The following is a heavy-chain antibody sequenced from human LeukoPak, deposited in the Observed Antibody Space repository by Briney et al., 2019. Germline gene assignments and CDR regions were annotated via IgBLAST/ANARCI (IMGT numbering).Heavy chain of an antibody. D-gene: IGHD2-21*01. J-gene: IGHJ5*02. CDR3: ARGAGEGFDP. CDR1: GFTFSTYD. Sequence: GGSLGLSCAASGFTFSTYDMHWVRQATGKGLEWVSGIGTGGDTYYSSSVKGRFTISRENAENSLYLQMNSLRAGDTAVYSCARGAGEGFDPWGQGTLVTVSS. V-gene: IGHV3-13*01. CDR2: IGTGGDT.